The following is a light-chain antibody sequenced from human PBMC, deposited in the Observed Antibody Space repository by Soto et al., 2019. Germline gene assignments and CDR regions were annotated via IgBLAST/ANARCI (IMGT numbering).Light chain of an antibody. CDR3: SSYTSSSGHGV. J-gene: IGLJ6*01. CDR2: EVS. CDR1: SSDVGGYNY. Sequence: QSVLTQPASVSGSPGQSITISCTGTSSDVGGYNYVSWYQQHPGKAPRLMIYEVSNRPSGVSNRFSGSKSGNTASLTISGFQAEDGADYYCSSYTSSSGHGVFVRGTPVTVL. V-gene: IGLV2-14*01.